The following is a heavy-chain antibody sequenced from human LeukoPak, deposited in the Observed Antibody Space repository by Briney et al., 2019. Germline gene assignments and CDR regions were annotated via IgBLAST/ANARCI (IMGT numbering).Heavy chain of an antibody. CDR1: GGSISSYY. Sequence: PSETLSLTCTVSGGSISSYYWGWIRQPPGKGLEWIGYIYYSGSTNYNPSLKSRVTISVDTSKSQFSLKLSSVTAADTAVYYCARHANDYGDYAAFYYFDYWGQGTLVTASS. CDR3: ARHANDYGDYAAFYYFDY. CDR2: IYYSGST. V-gene: IGHV4-59*08. J-gene: IGHJ4*02. D-gene: IGHD4-17*01.